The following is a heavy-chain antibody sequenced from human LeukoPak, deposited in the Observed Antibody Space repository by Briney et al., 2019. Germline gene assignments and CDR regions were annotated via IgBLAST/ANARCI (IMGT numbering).Heavy chain of an antibody. D-gene: IGHD3-16*02. CDR1: RYTFTSYD. CDR2: MNPNSGNT. CDR3: ARLIAGQYYYYYMDV. V-gene: IGHV1-8*01. J-gene: IGHJ6*03. Sequence: ASVKVSCKASRYTFTSYDINWVRQATGQGLEWMGWMNPNSGNTGYAQKFQGRVTMTRNTSISTAYMELSSLRSEDTAVYYCARLIAGQYYYYYMDVWGKGTTVTVSS.